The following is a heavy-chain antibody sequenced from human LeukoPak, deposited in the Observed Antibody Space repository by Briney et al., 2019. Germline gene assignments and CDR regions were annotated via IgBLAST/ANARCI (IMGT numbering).Heavy chain of an antibody. CDR2: TYYRSKWYN. V-gene: IGHV6-1*01. D-gene: IGHD2/OR15-2a*01. Sequence: SQTPSLTCAISGDSVSTNSAAWTWIRQSPSRGLEWLGRTYYRSKWYNNYAVSVKSRITINPDTSKNQFSLQLNSVTPEDTAVYYCARELVDSMDHWGQGTLVTVSS. J-gene: IGHJ4*02. CDR1: GDSVSTNSAA. CDR3: ARELVDSMDH.